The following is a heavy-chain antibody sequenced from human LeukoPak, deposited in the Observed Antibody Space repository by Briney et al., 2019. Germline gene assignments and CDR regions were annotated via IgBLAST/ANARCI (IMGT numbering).Heavy chain of an antibody. Sequence: GASVKVSCKASGYTFTSYYMHWVRQAPGQGLEWMGWINPNSGGTNYAQKFQGRVTMTRDTSISTAYMELSRLRSDDTAVYYCARGRSYSSGWYRGFDRYFDYWGQGTLVTVSS. CDR3: ARGRSYSSGWYRGFDRYFDY. CDR2: INPNSGGT. CDR1: GYTFTSYY. V-gene: IGHV1-2*02. D-gene: IGHD6-19*01. J-gene: IGHJ4*02.